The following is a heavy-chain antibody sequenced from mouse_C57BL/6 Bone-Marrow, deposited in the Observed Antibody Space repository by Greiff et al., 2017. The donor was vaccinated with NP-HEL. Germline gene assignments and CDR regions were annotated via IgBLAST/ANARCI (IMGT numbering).Heavy chain of an antibody. D-gene: IGHD2-4*01. V-gene: IGHV5-6*01. J-gene: IGHJ2*01. CDR3: ARHIMITTGYYFDY. CDR1: GFTFSSYG. Sequence: EVKLVESGGDLVKPGGSLKLSCAASGFTFSSYGMSWVRQTPDKRLEWVATISSGGSYTYYPDSVKGRFTISRDNAKNTLYLQMSSLKSEDTAMYYCARHIMITTGYYFDYWGQGTTLTVSS. CDR2: ISSGGSYT.